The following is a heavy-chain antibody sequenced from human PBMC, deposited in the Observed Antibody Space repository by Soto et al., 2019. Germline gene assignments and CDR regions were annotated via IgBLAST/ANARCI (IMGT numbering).Heavy chain of an antibody. Sequence: GGPLRLSCEASGSIFTGYGMHWVRQAPGKELEWVAVIWYDGSNKYYADSVKGRFTISRDNSKNTLYLQMNILLSEDTAVYYCARDDSSYFQHWGQGTLLTVSS. CDR3: ARDDSSYFQH. CDR1: GSIFTGYG. V-gene: IGHV3-33*01. J-gene: IGHJ1*01. D-gene: IGHD6-13*01. CDR2: IWYDGSNK.